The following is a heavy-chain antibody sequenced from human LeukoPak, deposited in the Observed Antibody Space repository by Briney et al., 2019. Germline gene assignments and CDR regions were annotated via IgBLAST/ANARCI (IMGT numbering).Heavy chain of an antibody. D-gene: IGHD4-17*01. CDR2: IITILGIA. J-gene: IGHJ4*02. CDR1: GGTFSSYA. V-gene: IGHV1-69*04. CDR3: ARDNGDYAENSKFDY. Sequence: SVKVSCKASGGTFSSYAISWVRQAPGQGLEWMGRIITILGIANYAQKFQGRVTSTADKSTSTAYMELSSLRSEDTAVYYCARDNGDYAENSKFDYWGQGTLVTVSS.